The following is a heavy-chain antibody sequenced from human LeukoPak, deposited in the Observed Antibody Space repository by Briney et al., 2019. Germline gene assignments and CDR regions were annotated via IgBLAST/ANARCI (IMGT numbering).Heavy chain of an antibody. CDR2: INPNSGGT. V-gene: IGHV1-2*02. D-gene: IGHD4-17*01. CDR3: ARDRTYGVNWFDP. Sequence: ASVKVSCKASGYSFTGYYMHWVRQAPGQGLEWMGWINPNSGGTNYAQKFQGRVTMTRDTSISTAYMELSRLRSDDTAVYYCARDRTYGVNWFDPWGQGTLVTVSS. J-gene: IGHJ5*02. CDR1: GYSFTGYY.